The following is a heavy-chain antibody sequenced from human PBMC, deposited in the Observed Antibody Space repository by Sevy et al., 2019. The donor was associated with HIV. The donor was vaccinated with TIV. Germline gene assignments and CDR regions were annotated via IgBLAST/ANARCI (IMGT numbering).Heavy chain of an antibody. CDR1: GFTFGDYA. D-gene: IGHD5-12*01. Sequence: GGSLRLSCTASGFTFGDYAMSWVRQAPGKGLEWVGFIRSKAYGGTTEYAASVKGRFTISRDDSKSIAYLQMNSLKTEDTAVYYCTSGRGYRGYDLHYYYGMDVWGQGTTVTVSS. V-gene: IGHV3-49*04. J-gene: IGHJ6*02. CDR2: IRSKAYGGTT. CDR3: TSGRGYRGYDLHYYYGMDV.